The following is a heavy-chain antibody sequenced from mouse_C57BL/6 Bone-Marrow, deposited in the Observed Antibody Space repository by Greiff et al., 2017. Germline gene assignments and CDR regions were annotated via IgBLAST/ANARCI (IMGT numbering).Heavy chain of an antibody. Sequence: QVQLQQPGAELVKPGASVKMSCKASGYTFTGYWITWVKQRPGQGLEWIGDIFPGSGSTNYNEKFKSKATLTVDTSSSTAYMQLSSLTSEDSAVYNGARPCYRNSWYFEVWGTGTTVTVSA. CDR2: IFPGSGST. V-gene: IGHV1-55*01. CDR3: ARPCYRNSWYFEV. CDR1: GYTFTGYW. J-gene: IGHJ1*03. D-gene: IGHD2-5*01.